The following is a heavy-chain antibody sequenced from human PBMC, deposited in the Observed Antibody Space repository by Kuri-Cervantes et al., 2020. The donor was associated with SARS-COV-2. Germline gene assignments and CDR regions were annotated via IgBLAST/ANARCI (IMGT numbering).Heavy chain of an antibody. CDR2: IWYDGSNK. Sequence: GGSLRLSCAASGFTFSNYAMHWVRQAPGKGLEWVAVIWYDGSNKYYADSVKGRFTISRDNSKNTLYLQMNSLRAEDTAVYYCARGIAVAGMFDYWGQGILVTVSS. J-gene: IGHJ4*02. CDR1: GFTFSNYA. V-gene: IGHV3-33*08. CDR3: ARGIAVAGMFDY. D-gene: IGHD6-19*01.